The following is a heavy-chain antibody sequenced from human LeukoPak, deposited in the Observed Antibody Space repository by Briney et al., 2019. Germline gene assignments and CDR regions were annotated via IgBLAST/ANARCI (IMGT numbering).Heavy chain of an antibody. CDR2: IYATGST. V-gene: IGHV4-4*07. D-gene: IGHD1-26*01. Sequence: SETLSLTCDVSGDSISSYWWGWVRQPAGKGLEWIGRIYATGSTKFNPSLKSRLTMSMDTSTNQFSLKLTSVTAADTAVYFCARQGYTASYYFLDSWSQGTLVTVSS. CDR1: GDSISSYW. CDR3: ARQGYTASYYFLDS. J-gene: IGHJ4*02.